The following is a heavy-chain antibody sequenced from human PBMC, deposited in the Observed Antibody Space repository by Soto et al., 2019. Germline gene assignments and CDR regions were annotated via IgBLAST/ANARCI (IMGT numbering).Heavy chain of an antibody. CDR1: GGTFSSYA. D-gene: IGHD4-4*01. V-gene: IGHV1-69*13. CDR2: IIPIFGTA. CDR3: AIQRSTGSYYYGMDV. Sequence: GASVKVSCKASGGTFSSYAISWVRQAPGQGLEWMGGIIPIFGTANYAQKFQGRVTITADESTSTAYTELSSLRSEDTAVYYCAIQRSTGSYYYGMDVWGQGTTVTVSS. J-gene: IGHJ6*02.